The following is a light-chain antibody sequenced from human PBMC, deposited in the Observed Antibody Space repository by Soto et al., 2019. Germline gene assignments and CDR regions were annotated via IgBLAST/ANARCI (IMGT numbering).Light chain of an antibody. CDR3: SSFAGGNIYV. CDR1: SSDVGGYNY. V-gene: IGLV2-8*01. CDR2: DVT. J-gene: IGLJ1*01. Sequence: QSALTPPPSASGSPGQSVTISCTGTSSDVGGYNYVSWHQQQPGKAPKLIIYDVTKRPSGVPDRFSGYKSGYTASLTVSGLQAEDEADYYCSSFAGGNIYVFGTGTKVTVL.